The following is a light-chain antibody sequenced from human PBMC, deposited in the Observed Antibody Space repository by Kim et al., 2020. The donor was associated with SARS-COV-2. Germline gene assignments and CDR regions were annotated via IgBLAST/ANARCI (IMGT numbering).Light chain of an antibody. CDR1: QSVSDN. CDR3: QHYNNWPPET. CDR2: GAS. J-gene: IGKJ2*01. V-gene: IGKV3D-15*01. Sequence: EIVMTQSPATLFVSPGERATLSCWASQSVSDNLAWYQQKVGQAPRLLIYGASTRATGIPARFSGSGSGTDFTLTISSLQSEDIAVYYCQHYNNWPPETFGQGTKLEI.